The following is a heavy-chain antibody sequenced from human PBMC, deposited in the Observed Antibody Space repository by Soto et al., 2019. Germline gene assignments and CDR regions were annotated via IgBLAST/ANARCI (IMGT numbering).Heavy chain of an antibody. Sequence: PEKLRLTCSVSGADINTYSWTWIRQPAGKGLEWIGRIYTSASINYNSSLRGRVTLSVDTSTNQVSLKLASVTAADTAVYYCARDREAGYNFYYGMDVWGQGNTVT. CDR1: GADINTYS. CDR3: ARDREAGYNFYYGMDV. J-gene: IGHJ6*02. V-gene: IGHV4-4*07. D-gene: IGHD6-19*01. CDR2: IYTSASI.